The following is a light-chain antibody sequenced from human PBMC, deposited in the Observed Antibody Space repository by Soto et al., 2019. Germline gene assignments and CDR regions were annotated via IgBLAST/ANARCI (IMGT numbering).Light chain of an antibody. CDR3: QQYNSNWT. CDR1: QSISSY. V-gene: IGKV1-39*01. J-gene: IGKJ1*01. CDR2: AAS. Sequence: DIQMTQSPSSLSASVGDRVTITCRASQSISSYLNWYQQKPGKAPKLLIYAASSLQSGVPSRFSGIGSGTEFTLTISSMQPDDFATYDCQQYNSNWTFGQGTKVDIK.